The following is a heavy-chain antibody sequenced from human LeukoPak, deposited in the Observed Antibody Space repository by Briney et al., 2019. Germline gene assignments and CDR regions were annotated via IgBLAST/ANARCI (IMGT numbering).Heavy chain of an antibody. D-gene: IGHD2-21*02. CDR1: GYTFTSYY. J-gene: IGHJ5*02. CDR2: INPSGGST. Sequence: ASVKVSCKASGYTFTSYYMHWVRQAPGQGLEWMGIINPSGGSTSYAQKFQGRVTMTRDTSTSTVYMELSSLRSEDTAVYYCARDLAARTYCGGDCYSGISNHWGQGTLVTVSS. V-gene: IGHV1-46*01. CDR3: ARDLAARTYCGGDCYSGISNH.